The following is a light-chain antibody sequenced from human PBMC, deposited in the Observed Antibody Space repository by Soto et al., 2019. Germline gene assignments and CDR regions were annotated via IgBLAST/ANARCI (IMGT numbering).Light chain of an antibody. CDR2: AAS. Sequence: EIVMTQSPATLSVSPGERATLSCRASQRISSNLAWYQHKTGQAPRLLIYAASTRATGIPARFSGSGSETEFTLTISSLQSEDFAVYYCHQYGTSPQTFGQGTKVEIK. CDR3: HQYGTSPQT. J-gene: IGKJ1*01. V-gene: IGKV3-15*01. CDR1: QRISSN.